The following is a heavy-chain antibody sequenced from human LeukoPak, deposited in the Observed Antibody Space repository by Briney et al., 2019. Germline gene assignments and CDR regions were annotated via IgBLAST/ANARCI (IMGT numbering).Heavy chain of an antibody. CDR3: ARARSGTIFGVVKRGYFDY. CDR2: ISAYNGNT. CDR1: GYTFTSYG. D-gene: IGHD3-3*01. V-gene: IGHV1-18*01. J-gene: IGHJ4*02. Sequence: ASVKVSCKASGYTFTSYGISWVRQAPGQGLEWMGWISAYNGNTNYAQKLQGRVTMTTDTSTSTAYMELKSLRSDDTAVYYCARARSGTIFGVVKRGYFDYWGQGTLVTVSS.